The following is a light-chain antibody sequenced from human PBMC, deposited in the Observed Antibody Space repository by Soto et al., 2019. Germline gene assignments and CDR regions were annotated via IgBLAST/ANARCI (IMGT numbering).Light chain of an antibody. Sequence: IVLTQSPGTLSLSPGEGATLTCRASQTVGSNYLAWYQQKPGQAPRLLIHGASTRATGIPDRFSGSGSGTDFTLTIIRLEPEDFAVHYCQQYGYSPPWTFGQGTKVETK. CDR1: QTVGSNY. J-gene: IGKJ1*01. CDR2: GAS. V-gene: IGKV3-20*01. CDR3: QQYGYSPPWT.